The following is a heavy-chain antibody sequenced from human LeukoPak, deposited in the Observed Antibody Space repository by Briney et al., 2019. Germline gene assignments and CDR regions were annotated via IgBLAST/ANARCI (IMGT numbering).Heavy chain of an antibody. J-gene: IGHJ4*02. Sequence: GGSLRLSCAASGFSFSSNGMHCVRQAPGGGLEWVVVILYDGSNNYYADSVKGRFTISRDNSKNTLYLQMNSLRSEDTAVYYCAKDRSGWLVRGGYYFDYWGQGTLVTVSS. V-gene: IGHV3-30*18. CDR3: AKDRSGWLVRGGYYFDY. CDR1: GFSFSSNG. D-gene: IGHD6-19*01. CDR2: ILYDGSNN.